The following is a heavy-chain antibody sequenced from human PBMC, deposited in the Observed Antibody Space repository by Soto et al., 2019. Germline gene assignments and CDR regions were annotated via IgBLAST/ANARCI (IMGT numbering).Heavy chain of an antibody. J-gene: IGHJ4*02. V-gene: IGHV4-61*01. CDR1: GVSVSDKTYY. CDR2: VYYSGTT. CDR3: ARTTAVPNTLRSRYFFDY. D-gene: IGHD4-17*01. Sequence: PSEALSLTCSVSGVSVSDKTYYWIWSRQPPGKIGGWIGYVYYSGTTNYNPSLKIRVTISVDLSKNRFSLRLSSVTTADTALYYCARTTAVPNTLRSRYFFDYWGQGTLVTVSS.